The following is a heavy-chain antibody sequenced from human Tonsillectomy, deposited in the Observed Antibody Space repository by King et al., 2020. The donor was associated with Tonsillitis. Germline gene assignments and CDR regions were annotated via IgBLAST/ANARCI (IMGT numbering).Heavy chain of an antibody. CDR3: ARNGVWGANDY. CDR2: IYSSGTT. D-gene: IGHD1-26*01. J-gene: IGHJ4*02. Sequence: VQLVESGGGLIQPGGSLRLSCAASGFTVSSNYMSWVRQAPGKGLEWVSVIYSSGTTYNADSVKGRFTISRDTSKNTLYLQMNSLRADDTAVYYCARNGVWGANDYWGQGTLVTVSS. CDR1: GFTVSSNY. V-gene: IGHV3-53*01.